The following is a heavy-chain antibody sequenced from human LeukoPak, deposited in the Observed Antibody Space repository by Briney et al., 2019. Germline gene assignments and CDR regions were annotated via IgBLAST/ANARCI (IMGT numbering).Heavy chain of an antibody. V-gene: IGHV3-23*01. Sequence: GGSLRLSCAASGFTFSSYAMSWVRQAPGKGLEWVSAISGSGGTTYYADSVKGRFTISRDNSKNTLYMQMNSLRAEDTAVYYCAKDTFREQWLVFDYWGQGTLVTVSS. CDR2: ISGSGGTT. CDR1: GFTFSSYA. D-gene: IGHD6-19*01. CDR3: AKDTFREQWLVFDY. J-gene: IGHJ4*02.